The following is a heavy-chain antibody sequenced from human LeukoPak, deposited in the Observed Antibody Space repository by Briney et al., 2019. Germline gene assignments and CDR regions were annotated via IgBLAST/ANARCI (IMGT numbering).Heavy chain of an antibody. CDR1: GGSFSSYY. CDR3: ARHVHSGYEIDY. CDR2: IYYSGST. D-gene: IGHD5-12*01. Sequence: PSETLSLTCAVYGGSFSSYYWGWIRQPPGKGLEWIGSIYYSGSTYYNPSLKSRVTISVDTSKNQFSLKLSSVTAADTAVYYCARHVHSGYEIDYWGQGTLVTVSS. V-gene: IGHV4-39*01. J-gene: IGHJ4*02.